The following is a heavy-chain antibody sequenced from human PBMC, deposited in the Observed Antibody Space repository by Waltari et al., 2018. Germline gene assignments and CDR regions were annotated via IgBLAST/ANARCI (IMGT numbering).Heavy chain of an antibody. J-gene: IGHJ4*02. CDR1: GCTFTGYY. CDR3: ARSARYCSGGSCRAFDY. Sequence: QVQLVQSGAEVKKPGASVKVSCKASGCTFTGYYMHWVRPAPGQGLEWMGWINPNSGGTNYAQKFQGRVTMTRDTSISTAYMELSRLRSDDTAVYYCARSARYCSGGSCRAFDYWGQGTLVTVSS. D-gene: IGHD2-15*01. V-gene: IGHV1-2*02. CDR2: INPNSGGT.